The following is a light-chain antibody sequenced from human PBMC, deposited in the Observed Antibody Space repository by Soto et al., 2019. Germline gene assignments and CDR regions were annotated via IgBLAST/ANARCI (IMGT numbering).Light chain of an antibody. CDR1: RSVSTS. CDR2: DAS. CDR3: QVRDVWPS. V-gene: IGKV3-11*01. J-gene: IGKJ1*01. Sequence: IVLTQSPVTLAVSPRESAVLSCRASRSVSTSLAWYQHKPGQAPRLFIYDASKRAPGIPARFTGSGSGTDFTLTISSLEPEDIAIYYCQVRDVWPSFGQGTKVEIK.